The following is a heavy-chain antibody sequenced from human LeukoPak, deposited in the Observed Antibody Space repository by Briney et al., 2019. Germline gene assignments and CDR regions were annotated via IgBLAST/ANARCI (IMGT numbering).Heavy chain of an antibody. CDR3: ARPTYYYDSSGYYRGYYFDY. D-gene: IGHD3-22*01. V-gene: IGHV4-4*02. Sequence: PSGTLSLTCAVSGGSISSSNWWSWVRQPPGKGLEWIGEIYHSGSTNYNPSLKSRVTISVDKSKNQFSLKLSSVTAADTAVYYCARPTYYYDSSGYYRGYYFDYWGQGTLVTVSS. CDR1: GGSISSSNW. CDR2: IYHSGST. J-gene: IGHJ4*02.